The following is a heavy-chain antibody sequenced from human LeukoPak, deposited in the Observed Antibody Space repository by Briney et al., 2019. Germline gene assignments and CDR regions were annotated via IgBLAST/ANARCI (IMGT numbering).Heavy chain of an antibody. V-gene: IGHV3-30*02. CDR2: IRYDGSNK. CDR3: AKGSAYQLLRTGHYYYMDV. D-gene: IGHD2-2*01. J-gene: IGHJ6*03. CDR1: GFTFSGSA. Sequence: GGSLRLSCTASGFTFSGSAMHWVRQAPGKGLEWVAFIRYDGSNKYYADSVKGRFTISRDNSKNTLYLQMNSLRAEDTAVYYCAKGSAYQLLRTGHYYYMDVWGKGTTVTISS.